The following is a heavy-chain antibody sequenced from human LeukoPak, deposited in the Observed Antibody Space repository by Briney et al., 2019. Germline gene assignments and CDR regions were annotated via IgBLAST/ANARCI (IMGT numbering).Heavy chain of an antibody. Sequence: SVKVSFKASGGTFSSYAISWVRQAPGQGLEWMGRIIPILGIANYAQKFQGRVTITADKSTSTAYMELSSLRSEDTAVYYCASPLYCSSTSCPPGGYWGQGTLVTVSS. CDR1: GGTFSSYA. CDR2: IIPILGIA. J-gene: IGHJ4*02. D-gene: IGHD2-2*01. V-gene: IGHV1-69*04. CDR3: ASPLYCSSTSCPPGGY.